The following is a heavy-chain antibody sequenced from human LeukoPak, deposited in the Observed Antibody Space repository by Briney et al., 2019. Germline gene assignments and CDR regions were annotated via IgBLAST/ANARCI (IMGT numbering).Heavy chain of an antibody. CDR1: GFTFSRNG. CDR2: IRYDGSNK. Sequence: PGGSLRLSCAASGFTFSRNGMHWVRQAPGKGLEWVAFIRYDGSNKYYADSVKGRFTISRDNSKNTLYLQMNSLRAEDTAVYYCAKEEGIAAAGTNYYYYYMDVWGKGTTVTISS. CDR3: AKEEGIAAAGTNYYYYYMDV. J-gene: IGHJ6*03. V-gene: IGHV3-30*02. D-gene: IGHD6-13*01.